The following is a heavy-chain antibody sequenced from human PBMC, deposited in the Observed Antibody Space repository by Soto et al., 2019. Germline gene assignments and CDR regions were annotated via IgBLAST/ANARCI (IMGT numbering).Heavy chain of an antibody. V-gene: IGHV1-69*05. CDR1: GGTFSSYA. CDR2: IIPIFGTA. Sequence: SVKVSCKASGGTFSSYAISWVRQATGQGLEWMGGIIPIFGTANYAQKFQGRVTMTTDTSTSTVHMEVRSLRSDDTAVYYCAREGVAPYYYYGMDVWGQGTPVTVSS. CDR3: AREGVAPYYYYGMDV. J-gene: IGHJ6*02. D-gene: IGHD5-12*01.